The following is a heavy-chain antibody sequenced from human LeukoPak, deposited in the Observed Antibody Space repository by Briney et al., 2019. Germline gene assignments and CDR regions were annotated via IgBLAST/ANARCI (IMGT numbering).Heavy chain of an antibody. D-gene: IGHD4-11*01. V-gene: IGHV4-59*01. Sequence: SETLSLTCTVSGGSISSYYWSWIRQPPGKGLEWIGYIYYSGSTNYNPSLKSRVTISVDTSKNQFSLKLSSVTAADTAVYYCARGMTTVSSPYYYYYMDVWGKGTTVTVSS. CDR2: IYYSGST. J-gene: IGHJ6*03. CDR1: GGSISSYY. CDR3: ARGMTTVSSPYYYYYMDV.